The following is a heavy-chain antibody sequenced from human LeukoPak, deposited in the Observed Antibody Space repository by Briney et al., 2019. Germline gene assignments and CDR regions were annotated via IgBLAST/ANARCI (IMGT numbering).Heavy chain of an antibody. J-gene: IGHJ6*04. Sequence: SSGKVSCKASGATFSSYAISWVRQAPGQGLEWMGGIIPIFGTANYAQKFQGRVTITADESTSTAYMELSSLRSEDTAVYYCARDDIVVVPAAQRTYYYYGMDVWGKGTTVTVSS. CDR2: IIPIFGTA. CDR3: ARDDIVVVPAAQRTYYYYGMDV. CDR1: GATFSSYA. V-gene: IGHV1-69*13. D-gene: IGHD2-2*01.